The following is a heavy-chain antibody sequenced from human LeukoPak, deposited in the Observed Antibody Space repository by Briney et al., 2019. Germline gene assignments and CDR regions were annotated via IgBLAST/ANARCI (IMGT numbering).Heavy chain of an antibody. CDR3: ARGWLAFDY. V-gene: IGHV4-61*02. CDR1: GGSIRSGSYH. CDR2: IYTSGST. D-gene: IGHD6-19*01. Sequence: SEPLSLTCTVCGGSIRSGSYHWRWLRQPAGGRLVWIGCIYTSGSTNYNPSLNSRVTISVDTSKNQFSLKLSSVTAADTVVYYCARGWLAFDYWGQGTLVTVSS. J-gene: IGHJ4*02.